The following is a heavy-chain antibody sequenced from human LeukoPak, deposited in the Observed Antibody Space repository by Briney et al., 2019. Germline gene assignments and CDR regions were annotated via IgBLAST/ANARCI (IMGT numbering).Heavy chain of an antibody. D-gene: IGHD6-13*01. CDR3: AKDLYFEGMGADF. CDR2: ISGSGSNT. J-gene: IGHJ4*02. V-gene: IGHV3-23*01. CDR1: GFAFSKYA. Sequence: HPGGSLRLSCVASGFAFSKYAMSWVRQAPGKGLEWVSGISGSGSNTYYADSVKGRVTISRDNSKHMLNLKMNSLGADDTAVYYCAKDLYFEGMGADFWGQGTMVTVSS.